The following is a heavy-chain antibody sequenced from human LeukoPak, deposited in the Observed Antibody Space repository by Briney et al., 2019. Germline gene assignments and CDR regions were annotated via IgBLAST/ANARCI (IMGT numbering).Heavy chain of an antibody. V-gene: IGHV4-30-2*01. Sequence: SQTLSLTCTVSGGSISSGGYYWSWIRQPPGKGLEWIAEINHSGSTNYNPSLKSRATISVDTSKNHFSLKLSSVTAADTAVYYCARTPMVRSSNWFDPWGQGTLVTVSS. CDR3: ARTPMVRSSNWFDP. J-gene: IGHJ5*02. CDR1: GGSISSGGYY. CDR2: INHSGST. D-gene: IGHD3-10*01.